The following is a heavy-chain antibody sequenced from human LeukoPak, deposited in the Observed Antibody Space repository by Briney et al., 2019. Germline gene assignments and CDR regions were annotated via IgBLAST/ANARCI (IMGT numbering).Heavy chain of an antibody. D-gene: IGHD3-22*01. J-gene: IGHJ4*02. CDR1: GFTLSSYA. CDR2: IKSKTDGGTT. Sequence: GGSLRLSCAASGFTLSSYAMSWVRQAPGKGLEWVGRIKSKTDGGTTDYAAPVKGRFTISRDDSKNTLYVQMNSLKTEDTAVYYCITDTNYYDSSGYYWRSDYWGQGTLVTVSS. CDR3: ITDTNYYDSSGYYWRSDY. V-gene: IGHV3-15*01.